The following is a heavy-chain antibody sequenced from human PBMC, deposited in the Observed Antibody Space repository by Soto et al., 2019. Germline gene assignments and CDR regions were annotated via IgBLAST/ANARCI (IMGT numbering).Heavy chain of an antibody. CDR2: IYATGTT. CDR3: TTDDPINRN. J-gene: IGHJ4*02. Sequence: PSETLSLTCTVSGASISGFYWSWIRKSAGKGLEWIGRIYATGTTDYNPSLKSRVMMSVDTSKKQFSLKLRSVTAADTAVYYCTTDDPINRNWGQGTLVTVSS. V-gene: IGHV4-4*07. CDR1: GASISGFY.